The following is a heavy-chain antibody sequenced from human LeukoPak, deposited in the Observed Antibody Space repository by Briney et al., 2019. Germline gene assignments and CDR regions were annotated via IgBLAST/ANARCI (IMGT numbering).Heavy chain of an antibody. D-gene: IGHD3-10*01. V-gene: IGHV3-30-3*01. J-gene: IGHJ4*02. CDR1: GFTFSSYA. Sequence: GGSLRLSRAASGFTFSSYAMHWVRQAPGKGLEWVAVISYDGSNKYYADSVKGRFTISRDNSKNTLYLQMNSLRAEDTAVYYCARGGLEYGSTYYFDYWGQGTLVTVSS. CDR2: ISYDGSNK. CDR3: ARGGLEYGSTYYFDY.